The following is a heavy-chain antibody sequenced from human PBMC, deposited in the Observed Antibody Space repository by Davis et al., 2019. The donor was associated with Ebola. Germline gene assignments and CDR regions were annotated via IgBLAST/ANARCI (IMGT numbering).Heavy chain of an antibody. CDR3: ALGDMYYSDSRGYTN. Sequence: SGPTLVKPTETLTLTCTVSGFSLSDARMGVSWIRQPPGKALEWLAHIFSIAEKSYNTSLKSRLTISKDTSKSQVVLTMTNLDPVDTATYYCALGDMYYSDSRGYTNWGQGTLVTVSS. CDR2: IFSIAEK. D-gene: IGHD3-22*01. V-gene: IGHV2-26*01. J-gene: IGHJ4*02. CDR1: GFSLSDARMG.